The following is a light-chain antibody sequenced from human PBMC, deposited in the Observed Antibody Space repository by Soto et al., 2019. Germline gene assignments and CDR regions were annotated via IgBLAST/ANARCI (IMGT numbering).Light chain of an antibody. CDR1: SSDVGGYNS. CDR2: EVS. CDR3: TSYTTNTGLEYV. J-gene: IGLJ1*01. V-gene: IGLV2-14*01. Sequence: QSVLTQPASVSGSPGQSITISCTGTSSDVGGYNSVSWNQHHRGKAPKVIIYEVSNRPSGVSDRFSGSKSGNTASLTISGLQAEDEADYYCTSYTTNTGLEYVFGTGTKVTVL.